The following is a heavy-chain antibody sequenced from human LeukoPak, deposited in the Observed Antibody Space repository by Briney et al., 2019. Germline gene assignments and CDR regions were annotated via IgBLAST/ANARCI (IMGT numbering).Heavy chain of an antibody. CDR1: GFTFSSNG. CDR3: AKDWGSSSLYLVN. Sequence: GGPLRLSCAASGFTFSSNGMHWVRQAPGKGLEWVAFIRYDGNNGKYADSVKGRFTISRDNSKNTLSLQMNSLRAEDTAVYFCAKDWGSSSLYLVNWGQGTLVTVSS. J-gene: IGHJ4*02. D-gene: IGHD6-6*01. CDR2: IRYDGNNG. V-gene: IGHV3-30*02.